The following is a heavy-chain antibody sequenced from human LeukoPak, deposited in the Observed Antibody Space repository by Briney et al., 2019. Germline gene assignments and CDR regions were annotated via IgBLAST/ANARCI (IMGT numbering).Heavy chain of an antibody. CDR3: ARDYDWGFDY. CDR2: ISNNDI. CDR1: GFTFSDYS. J-gene: IGHJ4*02. D-gene: IGHD3-16*01. V-gene: IGHV3-48*01. Sequence: GGSLRLSCAASGFTFSDYSMNWVRQVPGKGLEFLSYISNNDIFYADSVWGRFTVSRDNNKNSLYLQMNSLRPDDTALYYCARDYDWGFDYWGQGTLVTVSS.